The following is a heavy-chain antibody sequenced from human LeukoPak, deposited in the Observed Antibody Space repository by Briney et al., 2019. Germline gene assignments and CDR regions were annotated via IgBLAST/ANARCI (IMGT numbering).Heavy chain of an antibody. CDR3: AKDAFVVMTAPEFDY. D-gene: IGHD2-21*02. Sequence: GGSLRLSCAASGLTFSSYGMHWVRKPPGKGLEWVAVISYDGSNKYYADSVKGRFTISRDNSKNTLYLQMSSLRAEDTAGYYCAKDAFVVMTAPEFDYWGQGIMVTVS. CDR1: GLTFSSYG. J-gene: IGHJ4*02. CDR2: ISYDGSNK. V-gene: IGHV3-30*18.